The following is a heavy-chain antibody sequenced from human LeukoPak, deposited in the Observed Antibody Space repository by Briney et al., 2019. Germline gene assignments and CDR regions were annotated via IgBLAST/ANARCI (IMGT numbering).Heavy chain of an antibody. Sequence: PWGALRLSCAASGFTFSSYSMNWVRQAPGKGLEWVSSISSSSSYIYYADSVKGRFTISRDNAKNSLYLQMNSLRAEDTAVYYCARVAKWELLHDAFDIWGQGTMVTVSS. D-gene: IGHD1-26*01. CDR2: ISSSSSYI. J-gene: IGHJ3*02. CDR1: GFTFSSYS. CDR3: ARVAKWELLHDAFDI. V-gene: IGHV3-21*01.